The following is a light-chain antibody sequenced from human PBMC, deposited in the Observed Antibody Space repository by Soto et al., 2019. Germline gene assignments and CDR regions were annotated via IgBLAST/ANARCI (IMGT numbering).Light chain of an antibody. V-gene: IGKV3D-15*01. J-gene: IGKJ4*01. Sequence: IVLTQSPATLSVSPGERVTLSCRSSENVGTNLAWYQQRPGQPPRLLIYGSSTRATGISATFSGSGSRTEFTLTISSLQSEESAVYYCQQYNNGGLSFGGGTRVEIK. CDR2: GSS. CDR1: ENVGTN. CDR3: QQYNNGGLS.